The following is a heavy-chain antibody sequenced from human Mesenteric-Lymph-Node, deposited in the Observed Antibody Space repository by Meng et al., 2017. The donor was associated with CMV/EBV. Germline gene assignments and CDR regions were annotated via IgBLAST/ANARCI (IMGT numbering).Heavy chain of an antibody. D-gene: IGHD2-2*01. V-gene: IGHV4-34*01. CDR1: GSFSGSY. CDR3: ARGSYCSSTSCYRGMDV. Sequence: GSFSGSYWSWIRQPPGKGLEWIGEINHSGSTNYNPSLKSRVTISVDTSKNQFSLKLSSVTAADTAVYYCARGSYCSSTSCYRGMDVWGQGTTVTVSS. CDR2: INHSGST. J-gene: IGHJ6*02.